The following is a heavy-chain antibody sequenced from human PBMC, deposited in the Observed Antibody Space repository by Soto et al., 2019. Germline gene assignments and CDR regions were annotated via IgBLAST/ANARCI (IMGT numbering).Heavy chain of an antibody. V-gene: IGHV3-7*01. J-gene: IGHJ6*03. CDR2: IKQDGSEK. D-gene: IGHD2-2*01. CDR1: GFTFSSYW. CDR3: ARDSSERYCSSTSCPYYYYYYYMDV. Sequence: GGSLRLSCAASGFTFSSYWMSWVRQAPGKGLEWVANIKQDGSEKYYVDSVKGRFTISRDNAKNSLYLQMNSLRAEDTAVYYCARDSSERYCSSTSCPYYYYYYYMDVWGKGTTVTVSS.